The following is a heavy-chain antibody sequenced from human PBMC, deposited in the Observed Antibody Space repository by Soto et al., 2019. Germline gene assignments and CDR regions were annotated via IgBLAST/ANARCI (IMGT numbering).Heavy chain of an antibody. CDR3: AKDDLYGGSLPRYYYYYMDV. CDR1: GFTFSSYG. D-gene: IGHD5-12*01. V-gene: IGHV3-30*18. J-gene: IGHJ6*03. Sequence: QVQLVESGGGVVQPGRSLRLSCAASGFTFSSYGMHWVRQAPGKGLEWVAVISYDGSNKYYADSVKGRFTISRDNSKNTLYLQMNSLRAEDTAVYYCAKDDLYGGSLPRYYYYYMDVWGKGTTVTVSS. CDR2: ISYDGSNK.